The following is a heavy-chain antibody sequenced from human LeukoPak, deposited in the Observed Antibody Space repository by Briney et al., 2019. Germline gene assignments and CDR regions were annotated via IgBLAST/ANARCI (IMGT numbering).Heavy chain of an antibody. V-gene: IGHV4-34*01. J-gene: IGHJ6*03. Sequence: SETLSLTCAVYGGSFSGYYWSWIRQPPGKGLEWIGEINHSGSTNYNPSLKSRVTISVDTSKNQFSLKLSSVTAADTAVYYCARRRQWLVHYYYYYLDVWGKGTTVTISS. CDR3: ARRRQWLVHYYYYYLDV. D-gene: IGHD6-19*01. CDR2: INHSGST. CDR1: GGSFSGYY.